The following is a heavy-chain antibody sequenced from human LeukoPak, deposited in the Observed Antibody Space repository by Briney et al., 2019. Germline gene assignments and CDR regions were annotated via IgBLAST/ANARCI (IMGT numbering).Heavy chain of an antibody. D-gene: IGHD5-18*01. V-gene: IGHV4-39*07. CDR2: IYYSGST. Sequence: SETLSLTCTVSGGSISSSSYYWGWIRQPPGKGLEWIGSIYYSGSTYYNPSLKSRVTISVDTSKNQFSLKLSSVTAADTAVYYCARRAERGYNFYYFDYWGQGTLVTVSS. CDR1: GGSISSSSYY. J-gene: IGHJ4*02. CDR3: ARRAERGYNFYYFDY.